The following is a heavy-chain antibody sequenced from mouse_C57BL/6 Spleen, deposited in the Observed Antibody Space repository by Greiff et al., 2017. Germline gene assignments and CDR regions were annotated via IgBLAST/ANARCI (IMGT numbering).Heavy chain of an antibody. CDR3: AREGDGNYLDY. D-gene: IGHD2-1*01. CDR2: IYPSDSET. Sequence: QVQLQQPGAELVRPGSSVKLSCKASGYTFTSYWMDWVKQRPGQGLEWIGNIYPSDSETHYNQKFKDKATLTVDKSSSTAYMQLSSLTSEDSAVYYCAREGDGNYLDYWGQGTTLTVSS. CDR1: GYTFTSYW. J-gene: IGHJ2*01. V-gene: IGHV1-61*01.